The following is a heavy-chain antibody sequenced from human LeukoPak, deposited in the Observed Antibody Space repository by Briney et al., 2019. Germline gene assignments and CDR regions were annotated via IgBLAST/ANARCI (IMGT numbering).Heavy chain of an antibody. Sequence: GGSLRLSCAASGFTFDDYGMSWVRQAPGKGLEWVSGINWNGGSTGYADSVKGRFTISRDNAKNSLYLQMNSLKTEDTAVYYCTLYYYDSSGYYSNYFDYWGQGTLVTVSS. CDR2: INWNGGST. CDR1: GFTFDDYG. V-gene: IGHV3-20*04. CDR3: TLYYYDSSGYYSNYFDY. J-gene: IGHJ4*02. D-gene: IGHD3-22*01.